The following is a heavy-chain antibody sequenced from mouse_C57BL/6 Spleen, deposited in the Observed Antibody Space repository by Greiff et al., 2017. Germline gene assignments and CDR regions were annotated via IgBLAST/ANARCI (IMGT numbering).Heavy chain of an antibody. CDR1: GYAFSSSW. CDR2: IYPGDGDT. CDR3: ASSWEGDY. V-gene: IGHV1-82*01. Sequence: VQLQQSGPELVKPGASVKISCKASGYAFSSSWMNWVKQRPGKGLEWIGRIYPGDGDTNYNGKFKGKATLTADKSSSTAYMQLSSLTSEDSAVYFCASSWEGDYWGQGTTLTVSS. J-gene: IGHJ2*01. D-gene: IGHD4-1*01.